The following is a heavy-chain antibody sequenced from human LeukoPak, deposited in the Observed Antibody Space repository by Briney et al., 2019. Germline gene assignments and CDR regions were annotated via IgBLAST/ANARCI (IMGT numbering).Heavy chain of an antibody. D-gene: IGHD4-17*01. Sequence: PSETLSLTCTVSGGSISSGSYYWSWIRQPAGKGLEWIGHIYTSGSTNYNPSLKSRVTISVDTSKNQFSLKLSSVTAADTAVYYCARGYGYYFDYWGQGTLVTVSS. CDR2: IYTSGST. J-gene: IGHJ4*02. CDR1: GGSISSGSYY. V-gene: IGHV4-61*09. CDR3: ARGYGYYFDY.